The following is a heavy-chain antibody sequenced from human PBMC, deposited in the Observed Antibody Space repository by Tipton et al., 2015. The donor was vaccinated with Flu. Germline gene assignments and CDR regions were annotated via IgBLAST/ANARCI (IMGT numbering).Heavy chain of an antibody. CDR1: GFTVSRNY. CDR2: IYSGGTT. Sequence: CAASGFTVSRNYMSWVRQAPGKGLEWVSVIYSGGTTYYADSVKGRFAISGDYSKNTLYLQMSSLRAEDTAVYYCARGQAYRFDYWGQGTLVTVSS. J-gene: IGHJ4*02. V-gene: IGHV3-53*01. CDR3: ARGQAYRFDY.